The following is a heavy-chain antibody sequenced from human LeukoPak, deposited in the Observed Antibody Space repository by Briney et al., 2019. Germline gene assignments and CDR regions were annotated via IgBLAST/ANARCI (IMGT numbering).Heavy chain of an antibody. V-gene: IGHV3-48*03. CDR2: ISSSGSTI. CDR1: GFTFSSYE. CDR3: AREAAGRSEDDY. D-gene: IGHD6-19*01. Sequence: GGSLRLSCAASGFTFSSYEMSWVRQAPGKGLEWVSYISSSGSTIYYADSVKGRFTISRDNAKNSLYLQMNSLRAEDTAVYYCAREAAGRSEDDYWGQGTLVTVSS. J-gene: IGHJ4*02.